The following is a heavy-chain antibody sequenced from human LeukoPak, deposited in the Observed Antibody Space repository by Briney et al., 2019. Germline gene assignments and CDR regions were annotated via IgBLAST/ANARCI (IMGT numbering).Heavy chain of an antibody. CDR3: ARVTDQNLFDY. Sequence: GGSLRLSCAASGFTVSSNYMSWVRQAPGKGLEWVSVIYSGGSTYYADSVKGRFTISRDNSKNTLYLQMNSLGAEDTAVYYCARVTDQNLFDYWGQGTLVTVSS. V-gene: IGHV3-53*01. J-gene: IGHJ4*02. CDR1: GFTVSSNY. D-gene: IGHD1-14*01. CDR2: IYSGGST.